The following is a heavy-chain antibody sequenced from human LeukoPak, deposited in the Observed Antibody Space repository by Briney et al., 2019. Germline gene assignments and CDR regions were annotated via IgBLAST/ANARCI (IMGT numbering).Heavy chain of an antibody. CDR3: ASGRSGPRGLLYYGMDV. CDR2: IYHSGST. J-gene: IGHJ6*02. Sequence: PSETLSLTCAVSGGSISSGGYSWSWIRQPPGKGLEWIGYIYHSGSTYYNPSLKSRVTISVDRSKNQFSLKLSSVTAADTAVYYCASGRSGPRGLLYYGMDVWGQGTTVTVSS. CDR1: GGSISSGGYS. D-gene: IGHD3-10*01. V-gene: IGHV4-30-2*01.